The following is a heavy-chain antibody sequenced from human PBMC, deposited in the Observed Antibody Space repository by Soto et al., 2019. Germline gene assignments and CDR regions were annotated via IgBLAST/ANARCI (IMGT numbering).Heavy chain of an antibody. CDR1: GYSFTSYW. CDR3: ARHLITMVRGVIRYYGMDV. J-gene: IGHJ6*02. Sequence: EVQLVQSGAEVKKPGESLRISCKGSGYSFTSYWISWVRQMPGKGLEWMGRIDPSDSYTNYSPSFQGHVTISADKSSSTAYRQWSSLKASDTAMYYCARHLITMVRGVIRYYGMDVWGQGTTVTVSS. D-gene: IGHD3-10*01. CDR2: IDPSDSYT. V-gene: IGHV5-10-1*01.